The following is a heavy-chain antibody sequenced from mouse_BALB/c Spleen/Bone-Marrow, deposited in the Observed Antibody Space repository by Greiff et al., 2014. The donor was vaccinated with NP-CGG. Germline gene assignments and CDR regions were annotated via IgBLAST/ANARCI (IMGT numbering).Heavy chain of an antibody. V-gene: IGHV14-3*02. CDR1: GFNIKDTY. CDR3: ASLDDYIY. Sequence: EVQLQQSGAELVKPGASVTLSCTASGFNIKDTYMHWVKQRPEQGLEWIGRIDPANGNTKYDPKFQGKATITADTSSNTAYLQLSSLTSEDTAVYYCASLDDYIYWGQGTLVTVSA. D-gene: IGHD2-4*01. CDR2: IDPANGNT. J-gene: IGHJ3*01.